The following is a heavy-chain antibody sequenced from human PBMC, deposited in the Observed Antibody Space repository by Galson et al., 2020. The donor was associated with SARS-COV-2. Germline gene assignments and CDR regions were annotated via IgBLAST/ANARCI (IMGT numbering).Heavy chain of an antibody. J-gene: IGHJ6*02. CDR1: GFTFSSYW. CDR3: ARDFTYYYGMDV. Sequence: GGSLRLSCAASGFTFSSYWMHWVRQAPGQGLVWVSRINSDGSSTSYADSVKGRFTISRDNAKNTLYLQMNSLRAEDTAVYYCARDFTYYYGMDVWGQGTTVTVAS. V-gene: IGHV3-74*01. CDR2: INSDGSST.